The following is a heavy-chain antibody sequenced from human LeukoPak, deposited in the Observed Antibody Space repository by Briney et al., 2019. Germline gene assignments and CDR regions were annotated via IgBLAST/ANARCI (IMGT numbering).Heavy chain of an antibody. V-gene: IGHV3-33*01. CDR1: GFTFSSYG. CDR3: AREPEWEPSNYFDY. CDR2: IWYDGSNK. J-gene: IGHJ4*02. Sequence: GGSLRLSCAASGFTFSSYGMHWVRQAPGKGLEWVAVIWYDGSNKYYADSVKGRFTISRDNSKNTLYLQMNSLRAEDTAVYYCAREPEWEPSNYFDYWGQGTLVTVSS. D-gene: IGHD1-26*01.